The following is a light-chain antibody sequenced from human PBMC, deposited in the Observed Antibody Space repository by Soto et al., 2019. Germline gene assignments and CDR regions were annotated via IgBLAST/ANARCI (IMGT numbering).Light chain of an antibody. CDR1: EGISNY. CDR3: QKYNSGGPLT. J-gene: IGKJ4*01. Sequence: DIQMTQSPSSLSASIGDRVTITCRASEGISNYVAWFQQKPGKVPKLLIYAASTLQSGVPSRFRGSGSGTDFTLTISSLQPDDVASYFCQKYNSGGPLTFGGGTKVEIK. V-gene: IGKV1-27*01. CDR2: AAS.